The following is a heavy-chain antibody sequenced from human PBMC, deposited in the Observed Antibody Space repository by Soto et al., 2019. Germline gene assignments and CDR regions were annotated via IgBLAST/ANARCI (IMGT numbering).Heavy chain of an antibody. J-gene: IGHJ3*02. Sequence: EVQLVESGGGLVQPGGSLRLSCTASGFIVSDTYVNWVRQAPGKGLEWVSVISNGGDTHYADAVRGRFSLSRDISDNTLHLQMNNLRVEDTAVYYCAREPRYCRGGSCSITGDAYDIWGQGTMVTVYS. CDR1: GFIVSDTY. CDR2: ISNGGDT. V-gene: IGHV3-66*01. D-gene: IGHD2-15*01. CDR3: AREPRYCRGGSCSITGDAYDI.